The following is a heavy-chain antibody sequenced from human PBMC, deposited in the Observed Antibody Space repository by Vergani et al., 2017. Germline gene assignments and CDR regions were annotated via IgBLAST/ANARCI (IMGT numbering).Heavy chain of an antibody. Sequence: QVQLQESGPGLVKPSQTLSLTCTVSGGSISSGGYYWSWIRQHPGKGLEWIGYIYYSGSTYYNPSLKSRVTISVDTSKIQYSRKLSSVTAADTAVYYCARDVEYYGSGSHAFDPWGQGTLVTVSS. CDR1: GGSISSGGYY. CDR3: ARDVEYYGSGSHAFDP. V-gene: IGHV4-31*03. D-gene: IGHD3-10*01. J-gene: IGHJ5*02. CDR2: IYYSGST.